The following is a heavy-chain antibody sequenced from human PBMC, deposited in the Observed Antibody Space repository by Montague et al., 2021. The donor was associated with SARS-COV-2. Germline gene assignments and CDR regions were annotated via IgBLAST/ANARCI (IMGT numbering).Heavy chain of an antibody. J-gene: IGHJ6*03. V-gene: IGHV6-1*01. Sequence: CAISGDSVSSNSAAWNWIRQTPSRGLEWLGRTYYRSKWYNDYAVSVKSRITINPDTSKNQFSLQLNSVTPEDTAEYYCARYVRGFLLVRNYYYYYMDVWGQGTTVTVSS. CDR3: ARYVRGFLLVRNYYYYYMDV. CDR2: TYYRSKWYN. D-gene: IGHD3-10*02. CDR1: GDSVSSNSAA.